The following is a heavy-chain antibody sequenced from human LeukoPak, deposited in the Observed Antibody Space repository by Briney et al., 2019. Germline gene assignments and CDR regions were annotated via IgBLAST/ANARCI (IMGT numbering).Heavy chain of an antibody. J-gene: IGHJ3*02. CDR2: IYYSGST. CDR1: GGSISSVDSY. D-gene: IGHD3-22*01. CDR3: ASGNYYEAGDAFDI. V-gene: IGHV4-31*03. Sequence: PSETLSLTCTVSGGSISSVDSYWNWIRQHPGKGLEWIGYIYYSGSTHCNPSLKSRVSISLDTSKNQFSLKLSSVTAADTAVYYCASGNYYEAGDAFDIWGQGTMVTVSS.